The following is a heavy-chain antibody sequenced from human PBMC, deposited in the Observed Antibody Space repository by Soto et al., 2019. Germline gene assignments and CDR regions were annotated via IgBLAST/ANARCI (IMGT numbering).Heavy chain of an antibody. V-gene: IGHV3-30*18. CDR2: ISYDGSNK. CDR1: GFTCSSYG. D-gene: IGHD6-6*01. J-gene: IGHJ4*02. Sequence: PRWSLRLSCAASGFTCSSYGMHWFRQAPGKGLEWVAVISYDGSNKYYADSVKGRFTISRDNSKNTLYLQMNSLRAEDTAVYYCAKAPYSSSSYFDYWGQGTLVTVSS. CDR3: AKAPYSSSSYFDY.